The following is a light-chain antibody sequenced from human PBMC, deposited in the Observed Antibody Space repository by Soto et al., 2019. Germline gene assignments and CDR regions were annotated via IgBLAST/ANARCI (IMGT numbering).Light chain of an antibody. CDR2: AAS. CDR3: QQYGYSAT. Sequence: DIVLTQSPGTLSLSPGERATLSCRASQSVTSSYLAWYQQKPGQAPRLLIYAASSRATGIPDRFSGSGSGTDFTLTISRLEPEDFAVYYGQQYGYSATFGGGTKVEIK. V-gene: IGKV3-20*01. CDR1: QSVTSSY. J-gene: IGKJ4*01.